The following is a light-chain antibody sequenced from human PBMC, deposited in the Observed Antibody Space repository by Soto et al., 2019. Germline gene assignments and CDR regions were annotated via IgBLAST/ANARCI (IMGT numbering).Light chain of an antibody. CDR1: SSDVGGYNY. Sequence: QSALTQPASVSGSPGQSITISCTGTSSDVGGYNYVSWYQQHPGKAPKLMIYEVSNRPSGVSNRFSGSKPGNTASLTISGLQAEDEADYYCSSYTSSSTYVVFGGGTKLTVL. CDR2: EVS. J-gene: IGLJ2*01. V-gene: IGLV2-14*01. CDR3: SSYTSSSTYVV.